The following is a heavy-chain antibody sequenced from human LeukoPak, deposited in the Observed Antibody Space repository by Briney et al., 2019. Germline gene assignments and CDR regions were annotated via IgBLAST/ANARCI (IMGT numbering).Heavy chain of an antibody. CDR3: ATYGPTAFPGY. CDR1: GYTFTGYY. V-gene: IGHV1-2*02. D-gene: IGHD4-17*01. J-gene: IGHJ4*02. Sequence: ASVKVSCKASGYTFTGYYMHWVRQAPGQGLEWMGWINPNSGGTNYALKFQGRVTMTRDTSLSTAYMELNRLRSDDTAVYYCATYGPTAFPGYWGQGTLVTVSS. CDR2: INPNSGGT.